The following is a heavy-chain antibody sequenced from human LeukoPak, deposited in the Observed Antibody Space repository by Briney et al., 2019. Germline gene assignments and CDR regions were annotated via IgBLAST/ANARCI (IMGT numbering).Heavy chain of an antibody. D-gene: IGHD6-13*01. CDR2: IYYSGST. J-gene: IGHJ4*02. Sequence: SETLSLTCTVSGXSISSYYWSWIRQPPGKGREWIGYIYYSGSTNYNPSLKSRVTISVDTSKNQFSLKLSSVTAADTAVYYCARGLMMAVAGRGEFHYWGQGTLVTVSS. CDR1: GXSISSYY. CDR3: ARGLMMAVAGRGEFHY. V-gene: IGHV4-59*01.